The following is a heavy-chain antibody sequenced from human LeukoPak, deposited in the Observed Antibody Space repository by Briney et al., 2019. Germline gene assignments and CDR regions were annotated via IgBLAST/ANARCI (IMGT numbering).Heavy chain of an antibody. CDR3: AYSNSWYLDY. CDR1: GFTFSSYA. Sequence: PGGSLRLSCSASGFTFSSYAMHWVRQAPGKGLEYVSAISNNGGSTYHADSVKGRFTISRDNSKNTLYLQMSSLGAEDTAVYYCAYSNSWYLDYWGQGTLVTVSS. V-gene: IGHV3-64D*06. D-gene: IGHD6-13*01. J-gene: IGHJ4*02. CDR2: ISNNGGST.